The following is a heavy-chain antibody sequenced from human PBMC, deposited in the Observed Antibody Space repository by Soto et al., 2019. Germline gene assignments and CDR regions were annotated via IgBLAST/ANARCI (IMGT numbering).Heavy chain of an antibody. V-gene: IGHV1-18*01. CDR3: ASPYYYGSGSYLRAFDI. J-gene: IGHJ3*02. D-gene: IGHD3-10*01. CDR1: GYTFTSYG. Sequence: ASVKVSCKASGYTFTSYGISWVRQAPGQGLEWMGWISAYNGNTNYAQKLQGRVTMTTDTSTSTAYMELRSLRSDDTAVYYCASPYYYGSGSYLRAFDIWGQGTMVTVSS. CDR2: ISAYNGNT.